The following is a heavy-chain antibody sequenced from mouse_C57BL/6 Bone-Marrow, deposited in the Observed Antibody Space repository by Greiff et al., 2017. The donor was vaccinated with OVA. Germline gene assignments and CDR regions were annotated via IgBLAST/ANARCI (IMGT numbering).Heavy chain of an antibody. V-gene: IGHV1-18*01. D-gene: IGHD2-3*01. Sequence: EVKLQESGPELVKPGASVKIPCKASGYTFTDYNMDWVKQSHGKSLEWIGDINPNNGGTIYNQKFKGKATLTVDKSSSTAYMELRSLTSEDTAVYYCAMGDGYPAYWGQGTLVTVSA. CDR3: AMGDGYPAY. CDR2: INPNNGGT. CDR1: GYTFTDYN. J-gene: IGHJ3*01.